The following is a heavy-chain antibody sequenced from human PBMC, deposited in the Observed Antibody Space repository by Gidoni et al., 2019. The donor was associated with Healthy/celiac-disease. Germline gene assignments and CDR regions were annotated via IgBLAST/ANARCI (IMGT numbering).Heavy chain of an antibody. J-gene: IGHJ1*01. V-gene: IGHV5-51*01. CDR3: ARHEGPSIAAAGSEYFQH. Sequence: EVQLVQSGAEVKKPGESLKISCKGSGYSFTSYWIGWVRQMPGKGLEWMGIIYPGDSDTRYSPSFQGQVTISADKSISTAYLQWSSLKASDTAMYYCARHEGPSIAAAGSEYFQHWGQGTLVTVSS. D-gene: IGHD6-13*01. CDR1: GYSFTSYW. CDR2: IYPGDSDT.